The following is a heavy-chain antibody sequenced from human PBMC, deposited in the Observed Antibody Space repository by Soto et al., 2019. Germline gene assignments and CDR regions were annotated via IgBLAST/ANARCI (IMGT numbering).Heavy chain of an antibody. CDR3: AKEWVYDSSGWSFDY. V-gene: IGHV3-30*18. CDR2: ISNDGSNK. J-gene: IGHJ4*02. CDR1: GFTFSSHG. Sequence: QVQLVESGGGVVQPGRSLRLSCAASGFTFSSHGMHWVRQAPGKGLEWVAVISNDGSNKYYADSVKGRFTISRDNSKNTLYLQMNSLRAEVTAVYYCAKEWVYDSSGWSFDYWGQGTLVTVSS. D-gene: IGHD3-22*01.